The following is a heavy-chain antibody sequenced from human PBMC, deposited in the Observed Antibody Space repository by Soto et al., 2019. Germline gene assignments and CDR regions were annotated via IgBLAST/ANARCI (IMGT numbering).Heavy chain of an antibody. CDR2: ISYDGSHK. CDR1: GFTFSSYG. Sequence: PGGSLRLSCAASGFTFSSYGMHGVRQAPGKGLEWVAVISYDGSHKYYADSVKGRFTISRDNSKNTLYLQMNSLRAEDTAVYYSAKDRYALSWFDPWGQGTLVTVSS. D-gene: IGHD1-1*01. CDR3: AKDRYALSWFDP. J-gene: IGHJ5*02. V-gene: IGHV3-30*18.